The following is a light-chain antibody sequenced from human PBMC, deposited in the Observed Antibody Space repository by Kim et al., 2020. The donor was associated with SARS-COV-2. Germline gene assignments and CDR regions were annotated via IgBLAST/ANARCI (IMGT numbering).Light chain of an antibody. CDR1: RSNIGAGYD. J-gene: IGLJ2*01. CDR3: QAYDSSVRYII. CDR2: GNT. Sequence: QSVLTQPPSVSGAPGQRVTISCTGTRSNIGAGYDVHWYQHLPGTAPKLLIYGNTNRPSGVPDRFSGSKSGTSASLAISGLQPEDEADYYCQAYDSSVRYIIFGGGTQLTVL. V-gene: IGLV1-40*01.